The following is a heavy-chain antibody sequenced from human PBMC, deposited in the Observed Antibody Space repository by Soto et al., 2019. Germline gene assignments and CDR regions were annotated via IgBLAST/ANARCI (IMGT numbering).Heavy chain of an antibody. V-gene: IGHV4-59*01. CDR3: ARVAPYYDYVWGSYRPQGWFAP. D-gene: IGHD3-16*02. CDR1: GGSINSYY. J-gene: IGHJ5*02. Sequence: PSDTLSLTCTVSGGSINSYYWSWIRQPPGKGLEWIGYIYYSGSTNYNPSLKSRVTISVDTSKNQFSLKLSSVTAADTAVYYCARVAPYYDYVWGSYRPQGWFAPWGQGTLVTVS. CDR2: IYYSGST.